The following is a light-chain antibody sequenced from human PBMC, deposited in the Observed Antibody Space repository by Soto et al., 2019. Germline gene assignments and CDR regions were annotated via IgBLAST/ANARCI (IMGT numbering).Light chain of an antibody. CDR3: QRYGMSCLT. J-gene: IGKJ4*01. CDR1: QSVSSN. V-gene: IGKV3D-15*01. Sequence: IVLTQSPATLSVSQMERATPSCTASQSVSSNVAWYRQKPGQAPRPLIYGASTRATGIPARFSGSGSGTECTLTIRRLEREDFTVYFSQRYGMSCLTLGGGTKVDIK. CDR2: GAS.